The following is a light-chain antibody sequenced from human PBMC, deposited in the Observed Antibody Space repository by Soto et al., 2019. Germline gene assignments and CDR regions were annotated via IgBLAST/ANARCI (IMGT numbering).Light chain of an antibody. CDR2: DVS. Sequence: QSALTQPASVSGSPGQSITISCTGTSSDVGTYNYVSWYQQHPGKAPKLMIYDVSDRPSGVSNRFSGSKSGNTASLSISGLQAEDEADYYCSSYTGGGDVFGTGTKLTVL. CDR1: SSDVGTYNY. V-gene: IGLV2-14*01. J-gene: IGLJ1*01. CDR3: SSYTGGGDV.